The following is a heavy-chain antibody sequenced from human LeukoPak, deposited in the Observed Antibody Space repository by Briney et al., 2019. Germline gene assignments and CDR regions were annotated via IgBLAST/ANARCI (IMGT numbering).Heavy chain of an antibody. Sequence: SETLSLTCTVSGGSISSSSYYWGWIRQPPGKGLEWIGSIYHSGSTYYNPSLKSRVTISVDTSKNQFSLKLSSVTAAGTAVYYCARVYYSNSYDYWYFDLWGRGTLVTVSS. CDR2: IYHSGST. V-gene: IGHV4-39*07. D-gene: IGHD6-13*01. CDR1: GGSISSSSYY. J-gene: IGHJ2*01. CDR3: ARVYYSNSYDYWYFDL.